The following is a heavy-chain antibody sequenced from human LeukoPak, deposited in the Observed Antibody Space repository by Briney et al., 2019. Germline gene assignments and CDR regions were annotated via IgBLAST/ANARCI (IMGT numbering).Heavy chain of an antibody. J-gene: IGHJ4*02. D-gene: IGHD3-16*01. CDR3: ARDLTARGSFDY. CDR2: NYPTGDT. V-gene: IGHV4-4*07. Sequence: SETLSLTCSVSGVSVTNYYWSWVRQPAGKRLEWIGRNYPTGDTIYNPSLKSRVTTSVDMSKNHLSLKLTSVTAADAAVYYCARDLTARGSFDYWGQGILVSVSS. CDR1: GVSVTNYY.